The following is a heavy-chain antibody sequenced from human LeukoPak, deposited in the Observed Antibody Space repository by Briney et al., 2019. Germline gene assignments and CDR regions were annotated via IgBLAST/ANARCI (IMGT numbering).Heavy chain of an antibody. J-gene: IGHJ3*02. CDR1: GAAVSFGDYY. CDR3: ASGIAVVPTAVLAFAI. D-gene: IGHD2-2*01. Sequence: SETLSLTCTVSGAAVSFGDYYWTWIRQHPGKGLEWIGYIHYSGSTYYNPSLKSRLTISKDTSENQFSLKLSSVASADTAVYYCASGIAVVPTAVLAFAIWGQGTMVTVSS. V-gene: IGHV4-31*03. CDR2: IHYSGST.